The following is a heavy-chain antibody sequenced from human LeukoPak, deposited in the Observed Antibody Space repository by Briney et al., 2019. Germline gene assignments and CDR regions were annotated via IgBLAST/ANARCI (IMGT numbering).Heavy chain of an antibody. CDR1: GFTFSSSA. V-gene: IGHV3-23*01. Sequence: PGGSLRLSCAASGFTFSSSALNWVRQAPGKGLEWVSTISDSGGSTYYVDSVKGRFTISRDNAKNTLYLQMNSLRAEDTAVYYCARDPHPVSDYGSGSHDYWGQGTLVTVSS. CDR2: ISDSGGST. CDR3: ARDPHPVSDYGSGSHDY. D-gene: IGHD3-10*01. J-gene: IGHJ4*02.